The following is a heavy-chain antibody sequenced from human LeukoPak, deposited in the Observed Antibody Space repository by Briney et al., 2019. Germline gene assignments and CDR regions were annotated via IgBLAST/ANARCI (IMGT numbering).Heavy chain of an antibody. CDR2: MNPNSGNT. V-gene: IGHV1-8*01. D-gene: IGHD3-9*01. Sequence: GASVKVSCKASGYTFTSYDTNWVRQATGQGLEWMGWMNPNSGNTDYAQKFQGRVTMTRNTSISTAYMELSSLRSEDTAVYYWARVSGVLRYLDWSRPMDVWGQGTTVTVSS. CDR3: ARVSGVLRYLDWSRPMDV. J-gene: IGHJ6*02. CDR1: GYTFTSYD.